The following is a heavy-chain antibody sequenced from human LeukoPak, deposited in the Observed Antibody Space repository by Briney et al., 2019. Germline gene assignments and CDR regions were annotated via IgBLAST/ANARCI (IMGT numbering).Heavy chain of an antibody. CDR3: ARLSRGHTHGLDI. CDR2: IHHSGST. J-gene: IGHJ6*02. CDR1: GGSFRDHD. Sequence: PSETLSLRCVVSGGSFRDHDWTWIRQPPGKGLEWIGAIHHSGSTNYNPSLESRVTMSVDTSRSRFSLMLDSVSAADTGMYYCARLSRGHTHGLDIWGQGTSVTVFS. V-gene: IGHV4-34*01. D-gene: IGHD5-18*01.